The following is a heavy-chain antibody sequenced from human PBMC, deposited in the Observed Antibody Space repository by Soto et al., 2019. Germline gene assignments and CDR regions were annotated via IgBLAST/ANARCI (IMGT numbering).Heavy chain of an antibody. V-gene: IGHV3-30-3*01. CDR1: GFTFSTYT. J-gene: IGHJ4*02. CDR2: ISYDGSNK. CDR3: ARGSQYYYDGSGPLDC. D-gene: IGHD3-22*01. Sequence: GGSLRLSCAASGFTFSTYTIHGVRQAPGKGLEWVALISYDGSNKYYADSVKGRFTISRDNSKNTLYLQMNSLRAGDTAVYFCARGSQYYYDGSGPLDCWGQGTLVTVSS.